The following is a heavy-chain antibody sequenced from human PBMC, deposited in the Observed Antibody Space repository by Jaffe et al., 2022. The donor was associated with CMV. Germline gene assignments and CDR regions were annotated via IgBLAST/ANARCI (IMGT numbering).Heavy chain of an antibody. CDR2: ISAYNGNT. V-gene: IGHV1-18*01. D-gene: IGHD2-15*01. Sequence: QVQLVQSGAEVKKPGASVKVSCKASGYTFTSYGISWVRQAPGQGLEWMGWISAYNGNTNYAQKLQGRVTMTTDTSTSTAYMELRSLRSDDTAVYYCAREAPNCSGGSCYLGAPYYYYYGMDVWGQGTTVTVSS. CDR3: AREAPNCSGGSCYLGAPYYYYYGMDV. CDR1: GYTFTSYG. J-gene: IGHJ6*02.